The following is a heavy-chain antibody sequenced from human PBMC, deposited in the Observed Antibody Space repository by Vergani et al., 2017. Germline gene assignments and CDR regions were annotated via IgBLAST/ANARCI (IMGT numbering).Heavy chain of an antibody. J-gene: IGHJ5*02. CDR1: GFTFSSYS. Sequence: EVQLVESGGGLVKPGGSLRLSCAASGFTFSSYSMNWVRQAPGKGLEWVSSISSSSSYIYYADSVKGRFTISRDNAKNSLYLQMNSLRAEDTAVYYCARVRNDLNCSSTSCYRRDIGWFDPWGQGTLVTVSS. D-gene: IGHD2-2*01. CDR2: ISSSSSYI. V-gene: IGHV3-21*01. CDR3: ARVRNDLNCSSTSCYRRDIGWFDP.